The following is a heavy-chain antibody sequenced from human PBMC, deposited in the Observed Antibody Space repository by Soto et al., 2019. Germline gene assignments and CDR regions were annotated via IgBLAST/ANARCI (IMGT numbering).Heavy chain of an antibody. CDR2: LNPKSGGT. V-gene: IGHV1-2*02. J-gene: IGHJ6*02. Sequence: ASVKVSCKASGFTFSDYYMHWVREAPGQGLEWMGWLNPKSGGTTYAQRFQGRLTLSRDTSINTAYMELSRLSIDDTALYYCARERYQVLSDGMDVWGQGTTVTVSS. CDR1: GFTFSDYY. CDR3: ARERYQVLSDGMDV. D-gene: IGHD2-2*01.